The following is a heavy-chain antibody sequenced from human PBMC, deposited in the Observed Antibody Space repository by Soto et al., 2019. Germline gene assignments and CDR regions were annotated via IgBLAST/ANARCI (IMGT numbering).Heavy chain of an antibody. CDR3: ARGGWTWVEGSQYYHAMDV. D-gene: IGHD3-3*01. Sequence: QVHLVQSGTEVKEPGASVRLSCRPSGYTFTNNAIQWVRQAPGKSFEWMGWINGGNGETRYSQKFQARVTLTRDTSASASYMELRSLTSEDTAVYYCARGGWTWVEGSQYYHAMDVWGQGTTVTVSS. J-gene: IGHJ6*02. V-gene: IGHV1-3*01. CDR2: INGGNGET. CDR1: GYTFTNNA.